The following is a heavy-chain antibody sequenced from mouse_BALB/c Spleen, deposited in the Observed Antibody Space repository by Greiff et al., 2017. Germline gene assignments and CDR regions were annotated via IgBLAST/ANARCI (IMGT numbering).Heavy chain of an antibody. J-gene: IGHJ3*01. CDR1: GYSITSDYA. CDR2: ISYSGST. D-gene: IGHD1-1*01. CDR3: ARGSSYGFAY. Sequence: VQLQQSGPGLVKPSQSLSLTCTVTGYSITSDYAWNWIRQFPGNKLEWMGYISYSGSTSYNPSLKSRISITRDTSKNHFFLQLNSVTTEDTATYYCARGSSYGFAYGGQGTLVTVSA. V-gene: IGHV3-2*02.